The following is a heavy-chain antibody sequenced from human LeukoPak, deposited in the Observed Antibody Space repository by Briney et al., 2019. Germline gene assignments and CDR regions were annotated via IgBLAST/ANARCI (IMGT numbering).Heavy chain of an antibody. J-gene: IGHJ3*02. Sequence: ASETLSLTCAVYGGSFSGCYWSWIRQPPGKGLEWIGEINHSGSTNYNPSLKSRVTISVDTSKNQFSLKLSSVTAADTAVYYCARPSGSPVIDIWGQGTMVTVSS. D-gene: IGHD1-26*01. CDR1: GGSFSGCY. V-gene: IGHV4-34*01. CDR2: INHSGST. CDR3: ARPSGSPVIDI.